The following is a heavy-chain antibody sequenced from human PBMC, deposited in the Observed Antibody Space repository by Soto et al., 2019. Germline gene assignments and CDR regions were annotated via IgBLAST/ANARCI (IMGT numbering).Heavy chain of an antibody. J-gene: IGHJ6*02. Sequence: QVQLVQSGGEVKKPGASVKVSCKASGYTFTIYGINWVRQAPGQGLEWMGWISPDNGNTNYAQKLQGRVTMTTDTSTSTAYMELMSLRSEDTAVYYCARALGYSGYAGMDVWGQGTTVTVSS. CDR3: ARALGYSGYAGMDV. V-gene: IGHV1-18*01. CDR1: GYTFTIYG. D-gene: IGHD5-12*01. CDR2: ISPDNGNT.